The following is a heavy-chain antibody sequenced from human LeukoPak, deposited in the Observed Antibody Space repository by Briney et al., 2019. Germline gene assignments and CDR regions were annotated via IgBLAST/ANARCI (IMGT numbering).Heavy chain of an antibody. V-gene: IGHV4-39*07. CDR1: GGSISSSSYY. J-gene: IGHJ4*02. Sequence: SETLSLTCTVSGGSISSSSYYWGWIRQPPGKGLEWIGSIYYSGSTYYNPSLKSRVTISVDTSKNQFSLKLSSVTAADTAVYYCAREQPYYGGNLAHYFDYWGQGTLVTVSS. CDR3: AREQPYYGGNLAHYFDY. CDR2: IYYSGST. D-gene: IGHD4-23*01.